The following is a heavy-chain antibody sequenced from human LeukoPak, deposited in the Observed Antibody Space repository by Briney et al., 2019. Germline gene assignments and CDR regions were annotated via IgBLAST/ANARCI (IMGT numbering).Heavy chain of an antibody. J-gene: IGHJ6*02. CDR2: INPSGGST. D-gene: IGHD3-10*01. Sequence: ASVKVSCKASGYTFTSYYMHWVRQAPGQGLEWMGIINPSGGSTSYAQKFQGRVTMTRDTSTSTVYMELSSLRSEDTAVYYCARANYYGSRSYVFYYGMDVWGQGTTVTVSS. CDR3: ARANYYGSRSYVFYYGMDV. CDR1: GYTFTSYY. V-gene: IGHV1-46*01.